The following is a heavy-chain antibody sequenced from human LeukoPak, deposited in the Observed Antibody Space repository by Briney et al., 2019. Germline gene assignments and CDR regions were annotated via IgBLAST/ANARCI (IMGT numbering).Heavy chain of an antibody. D-gene: IGHD6-13*01. CDR3: ARGAHSSSWYLTEWFDP. CDR1: GGTFSSYA. J-gene: IGHJ5*02. Sequence: ASVKVSCKASGGTFSSYAISWVRQAPGQGLEWMGGIIPIFGTANYAQKFQGRVTITADESTSTAYMELSSLRSEDTAVYYCARGAHSSSWYLTEWFDPWGQGTLVTVSS. CDR2: IIPIFGTA. V-gene: IGHV1-69*13.